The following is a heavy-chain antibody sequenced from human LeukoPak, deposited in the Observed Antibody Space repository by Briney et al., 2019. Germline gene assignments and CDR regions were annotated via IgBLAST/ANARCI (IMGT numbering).Heavy chain of an antibody. CDR1: GFTFSSNY. CDR3: ARDLDCSKGFDY. J-gene: IGHJ4*02. CDR2: IYSGGST. Sequence: GGSLRLSCAASGFTFSSNYMSWVRQAPGKGLEWVSVIYSGGSTYYADSVKGRFTISRDNSKNTLYLQMNSLRAEDTAVYYCARDLDCSKGFDYWGQGTLVTVSS. D-gene: IGHD4-11*01. V-gene: IGHV3-53*01.